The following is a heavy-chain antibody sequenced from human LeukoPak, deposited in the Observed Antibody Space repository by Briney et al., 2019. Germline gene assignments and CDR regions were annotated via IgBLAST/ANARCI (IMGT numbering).Heavy chain of an antibody. D-gene: IGHD4-23*01. CDR1: GFPFSKYG. CDR2: ISDSGGNA. J-gene: IGHJ4*02. V-gene: IGHV3-23*01. Sequence: GGSRPPPCAASGFPFSKYGMSGARPAPGEGLGWVAAISDSGGNAYYAHSVKGRFTISRDNSQNTLYLQMNSLRVEDTAVYYCAKEQVWTAALATPRDHFDYWGQGTLVTVSS. CDR3: AKEQVWTAALATPRDHFDY.